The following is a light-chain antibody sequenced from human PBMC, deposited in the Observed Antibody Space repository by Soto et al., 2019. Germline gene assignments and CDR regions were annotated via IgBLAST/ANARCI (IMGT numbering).Light chain of an antibody. Sequence: QSVLTQPTSVSGAPGQRVTISCTGSSSNIGAGYDVHWYQQLPGTAPKILIYGNSNRPSGVPDRFSGSKSGTSASLAITGLQAEDEADYYCQSYDSSLSGVVFGGGTKLTVL. CDR2: GNS. J-gene: IGLJ2*01. V-gene: IGLV1-40*01. CDR1: SSNIGAGYD. CDR3: QSYDSSLSGVV.